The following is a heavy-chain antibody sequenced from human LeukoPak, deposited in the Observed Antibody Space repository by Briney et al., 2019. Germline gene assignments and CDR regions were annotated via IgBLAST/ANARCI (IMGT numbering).Heavy chain of an antibody. CDR1: GYTFSDYY. CDR2: VDPENGET. J-gene: IGHJ4*02. V-gene: IGHV1-69-2*01. Sequence: ASVKVSCKASGYTFSDYYMHWVQQAPGKGLEWVGRVDPENGETIYAEKFQGRVTITADTSIHTTFMELSGLRVGDTAAYYCVVDGLWQHVVNPDPFDYWGQGTLVTVSS. D-gene: IGHD2-21*01. CDR3: VVDGLWQHVVNPDPFDY.